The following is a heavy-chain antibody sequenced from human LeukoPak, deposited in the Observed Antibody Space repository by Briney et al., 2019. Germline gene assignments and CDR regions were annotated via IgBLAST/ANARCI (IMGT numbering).Heavy chain of an antibody. V-gene: IGHV3-30*18. CDR2: MSYDGSDK. CDR1: GFTFSTYG. D-gene: IGHD2-2*01. Sequence: GGSLRLSCAASGFTFSTYGMHWVRQAPGKGLEWVAVMSYDGSDKYYADSVKGRFTISRDNSKNTLYLQMNSLRAEDTAVYYCAKADCSTTSCYFDPWGQGTLVTVSS. CDR3: AKADCSTTSCYFDP. J-gene: IGHJ5*02.